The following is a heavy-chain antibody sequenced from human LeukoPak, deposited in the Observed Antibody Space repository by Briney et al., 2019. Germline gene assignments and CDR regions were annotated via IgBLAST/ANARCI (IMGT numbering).Heavy chain of an antibody. J-gene: IGHJ6*02. CDR1: GGSISSYY. CDR3: ARVRSGLHMDV. V-gene: IGHV4-59*01. Sequence: SETLSLTCTVSGGSISSYYWSWIRQPPGKGLEWIGYIYYSGSTNYNPSLKSRVTISVDTSKNQFSLKLSSVTAADTAVYYCARVRSGLHMDVWGQGTTVTVSS. CDR2: IYYSGST. D-gene: IGHD2-15*01.